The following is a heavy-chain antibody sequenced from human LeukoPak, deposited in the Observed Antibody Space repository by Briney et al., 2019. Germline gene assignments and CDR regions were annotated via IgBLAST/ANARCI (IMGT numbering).Heavy chain of an antibody. J-gene: IGHJ3*02. D-gene: IGHD7-27*01. V-gene: IGHV1-2*02. CDR1: GYTFTGFY. CDR3: ATSKAAGDRAFDI. Sequence: ASVKVSCKASGYTFTGFYMHWVRQAPGQGLEWMGWIHPNSGGTHYAQKFQGRVTMTRDTSISTAYMDLSSLRSDDTAVYYCATSKAAGDRAFDIWGQGTMVTVSS. CDR2: IHPNSGGT.